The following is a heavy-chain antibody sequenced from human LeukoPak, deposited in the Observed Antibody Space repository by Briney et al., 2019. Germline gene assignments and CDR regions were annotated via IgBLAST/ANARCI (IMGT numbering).Heavy chain of an antibody. CDR3: ARNGQQLAYYFDY. D-gene: IGHD6-6*01. V-gene: IGHV3-33*01. Sequence: GGSLRLSWAASGFTFSSHGMHWVRQAPGKGLGWVADLWYGGGNKYYADSVKGRLTISRDNSKNSLYLQMNSLRAEDTAVYYCARNGQQLAYYFDYWGQGTLVTVSS. CDR2: LWYGGGNK. J-gene: IGHJ4*02. CDR1: GFTFSSHG.